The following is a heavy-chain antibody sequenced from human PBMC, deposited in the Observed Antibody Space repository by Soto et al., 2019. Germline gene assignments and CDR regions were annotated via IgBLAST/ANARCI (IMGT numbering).Heavy chain of an antibody. D-gene: IGHD1-26*01. Sequence: GGSLRLSCAASGVTFSSYGMHWVRQAPGKGLEWVAVISYDGSNKYYADSVKGRFTISRDNSKNTLYLQMNSLRAEDTAVYYCARGITSGSFPPFDLWGQGTLVTVSS. CDR3: ARGITSGSFPPFDL. V-gene: IGHV3-30*03. CDR2: ISYDGSNK. J-gene: IGHJ4*02. CDR1: GVTFSSYG.